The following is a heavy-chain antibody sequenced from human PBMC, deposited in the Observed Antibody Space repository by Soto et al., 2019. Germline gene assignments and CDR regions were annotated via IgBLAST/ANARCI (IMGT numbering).Heavy chain of an antibody. V-gene: IGHV3-72*01. CDR1: GFTFSDHY. CDR3: ARVYRSAYYDFWSGYFPPRDAFDI. Sequence: GSLRLSCAASGFTFSDHYMDWVRQAPGKGLEWVGRTRNKANSYTTEYAASVKGRFTISRDDSKNSLYLQMNSLKTEDTAVYYCARVYRSAYYDFWSGYFPPRDAFDIWGQGTMVTVSS. D-gene: IGHD3-3*01. CDR2: TRNKANSYTT. J-gene: IGHJ3*02.